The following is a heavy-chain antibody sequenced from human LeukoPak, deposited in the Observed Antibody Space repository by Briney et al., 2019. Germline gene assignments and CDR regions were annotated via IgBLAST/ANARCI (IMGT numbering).Heavy chain of an antibody. D-gene: IGHD6-19*01. Sequence: GGSLRLSCAASGFTFSSYAMSWVRQAPGKGLEWVSTISGSGCSTYYADSVKGRFTISRDNSKNTLYLQMNSLRAEDTAVYYCAKVGRSGWPYYMDVWGKETTVTVSS. V-gene: IGHV3-23*01. CDR1: GFTFSSYA. J-gene: IGHJ6*03. CDR3: AKVGRSGWPYYMDV. CDR2: ISGSGCST.